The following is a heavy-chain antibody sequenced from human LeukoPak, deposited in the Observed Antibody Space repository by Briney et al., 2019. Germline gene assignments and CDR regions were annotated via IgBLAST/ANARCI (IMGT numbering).Heavy chain of an antibody. CDR2: ISYDGSNK. CDR1: GFTFSSYA. J-gene: IGHJ5*02. D-gene: IGHD6-6*01. CDR3: AREPMLAARSNWFDP. Sequence: GGSLRLSCAASGFTFSSYAMHWVRQAPGKGLEWVAVISYDGSNKYYADSVKGRFTISRDNSKNTLYLQMNSLRAEDTAVYYCAREPMLAARSNWFDPWGQGTLVTVSS. V-gene: IGHV3-30-3*01.